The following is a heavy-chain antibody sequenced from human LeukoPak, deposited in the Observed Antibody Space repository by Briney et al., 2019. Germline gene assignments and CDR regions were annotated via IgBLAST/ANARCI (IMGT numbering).Heavy chain of an antibody. CDR1: GGSISSHY. CDR2: IYITGST. V-gene: IGHV4-4*07. Sequence: SETLSLTCTVSGGSISSHYWSWIRQPAGQGLEWIGRIYITGSTTYSPSLKSRVTMSIDTSKNQFSLNLSSVTAADTAVYFCARGSRRSYFDYWGPGALVLVSS. CDR3: ARGSRRSYFDY. J-gene: IGHJ4*02.